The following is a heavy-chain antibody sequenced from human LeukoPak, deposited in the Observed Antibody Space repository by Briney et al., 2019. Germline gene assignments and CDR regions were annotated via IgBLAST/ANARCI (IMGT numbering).Heavy chain of an antibody. J-gene: IGHJ4*02. Sequence: SGTLSLTCIVSGGSISSYYWSWIRQPAGKGLEWIGQIHTSGSTNYNPSLKSRVAMSVDTSKNQFSLELSSVTAADTAVYYCAGRAQTSGWSFDYWGQGALVTVSS. D-gene: IGHD6-19*01. V-gene: IGHV4-4*07. CDR3: AGRAQTSGWSFDY. CDR1: GGSISSYY. CDR2: IHTSGST.